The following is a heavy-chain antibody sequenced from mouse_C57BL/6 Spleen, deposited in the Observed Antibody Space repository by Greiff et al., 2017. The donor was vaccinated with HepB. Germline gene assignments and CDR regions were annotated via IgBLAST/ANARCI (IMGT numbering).Heavy chain of an antibody. V-gene: IGHV1-55*01. CDR2: IYPGSGST. CDR3: ARRGDYYAMDY. Sequence: QVQLQQPGAELVKPGASVKMSCKASGYTFTSYWITWVKQRPGQGLEWIGDIYPGSGSTNYNEKFKSKATLTVDASSSTAYMQLSSLTSEDSAVYYCARRGDYYAMDYWGQGTSVTVSS. J-gene: IGHJ4*01. CDR1: GYTFTSYW.